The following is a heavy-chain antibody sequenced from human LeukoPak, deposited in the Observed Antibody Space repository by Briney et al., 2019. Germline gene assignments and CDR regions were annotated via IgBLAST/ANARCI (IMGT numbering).Heavy chain of an antibody. J-gene: IGHJ4*02. V-gene: IGHV3-33*06. Sequence: PGGSLRLSCATSGFSFSNYGMQWVRQAPGKGLEWVAVIWNDGTYKYYADSVKGRFTISRDNSKNTLYLQMNSLRVEDTAVYYCAKPTRGSGGSFLIDYWGQGTLVTVSS. CDR3: AKPTRGSGGSFLIDY. CDR1: GFSFSNYG. CDR2: IWNDGTYK. D-gene: IGHD2-15*01.